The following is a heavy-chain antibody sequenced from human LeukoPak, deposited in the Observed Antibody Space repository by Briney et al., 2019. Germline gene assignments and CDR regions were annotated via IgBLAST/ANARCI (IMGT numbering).Heavy chain of an antibody. J-gene: IGHJ6*03. Sequence: GGSLRLSCAASGFTFSNYAMSWVRQAPGKGLEWVSAISGSGGSTYYADSVKGRFTISRDNSKNTLYLQMNSLRAEDTAVYYCAKGLYSNPTYYYMDVWGKGTTVTVSS. D-gene: IGHD4-11*01. CDR2: ISGSGGST. V-gene: IGHV3-23*01. CDR3: AKGLYSNPTYYYMDV. CDR1: GFTFSNYA.